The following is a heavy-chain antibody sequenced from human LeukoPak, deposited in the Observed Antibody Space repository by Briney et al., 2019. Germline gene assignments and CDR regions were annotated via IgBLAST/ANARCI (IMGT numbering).Heavy chain of an antibody. CDR1: GFTFSSYA. J-gene: IGHJ5*02. CDR2: ISGSGGST. V-gene: IGHV3-23*01. CDR3: AKVDVVVVPAAIKAGWFDP. D-gene: IGHD2-2*02. Sequence: TGGSLRLSCAASGFTFSSYAMSGVRQAPGKGLEWGSAISGSGGSTYYADSVKGRFTISRDNSKNTLYLQMNSLRAEDTAVYYCAKVDVVVVPAAIKAGWFDPWGQGTLVTVSS.